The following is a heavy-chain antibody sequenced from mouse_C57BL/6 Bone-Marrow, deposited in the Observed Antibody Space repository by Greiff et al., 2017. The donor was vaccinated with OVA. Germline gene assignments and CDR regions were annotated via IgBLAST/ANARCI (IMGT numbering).Heavy chain of an antibody. CDR1: GYTFTSYG. J-gene: IGHJ4*01. CDR3: ARGDYYGSSLMDY. V-gene: IGHV1-81*01. D-gene: IGHD1-1*01. Sequence: LEESGAELARPGASVKLSCKASGYTFTSYGISWVKQRTGQGLEWIGEIYPRSGNTYYNEKFKGKATLTADKSSSTAYMELRSLTSEDSAVYFCARGDYYGSSLMDYWGQGTSVTVSS. CDR2: IYPRSGNT.